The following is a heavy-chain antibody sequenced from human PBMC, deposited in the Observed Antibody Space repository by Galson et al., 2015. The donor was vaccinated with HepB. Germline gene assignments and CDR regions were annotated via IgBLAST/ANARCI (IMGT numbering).Heavy chain of an antibody. D-gene: IGHD3-10*01. V-gene: IGHV3-30*04. CDR1: GFTFSSYA. CDR3: AREADYGSGSFDAFDI. Sequence: SLRLSCAASGFTFSSYAMHWVRQAPGKGLEWVAVISYDGSNKYYADSVKGRFTISRDNSKNTLYLQMNSLRAEDTAVYYCAREADYGSGSFDAFDIWGQGTMVTVSS. CDR2: ISYDGSNK. J-gene: IGHJ3*02.